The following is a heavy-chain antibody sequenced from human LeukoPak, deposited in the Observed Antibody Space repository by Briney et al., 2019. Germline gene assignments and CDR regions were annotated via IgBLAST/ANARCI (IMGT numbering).Heavy chain of an antibody. Sequence: SETLSLTCTVSGGSISSYYWSWIRQPAGKGLEWIGRIYTSGSTNYNPSLKSRVTMSVDTSKSQFSLKLSSVTAADTAVYYCARGRPYCSGGSCYFDYWGQGALVTVSS. D-gene: IGHD2-15*01. CDR1: GGSISSYY. J-gene: IGHJ4*02. CDR2: IYTSGST. CDR3: ARGRPYCSGGSCYFDY. V-gene: IGHV4-4*07.